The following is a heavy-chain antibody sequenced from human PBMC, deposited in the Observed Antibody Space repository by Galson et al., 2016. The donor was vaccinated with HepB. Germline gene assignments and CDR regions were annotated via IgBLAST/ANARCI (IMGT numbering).Heavy chain of an antibody. CDR1: GGSMNGYF. CDR3: ARESVAIAALDF. D-gene: IGHD6-6*01. J-gene: IGHJ4*02. Sequence: SETLSLTCTVSGGSMNGYFWNWIRQSAGKGLEWIGRIYFTGDANYNPSLKSRVTMSVDMSKNQFSLRLTSVTAADTAVYFCARESVAIAALDFWGQGTPATASS. V-gene: IGHV4-4*07. CDR2: IYFTGDA.